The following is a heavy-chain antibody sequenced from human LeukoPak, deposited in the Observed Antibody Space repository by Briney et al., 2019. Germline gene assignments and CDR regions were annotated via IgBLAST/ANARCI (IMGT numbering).Heavy chain of an antibody. J-gene: IGHJ5*02. D-gene: IGHD3-3*01. Sequence: ASVNVSCKASGYTFTSYGISWVRQAPGQGLEWMGWISAYNGNTNYAQKLQGRVTVTTDTSTSTAYMELRSLRSDDTAVYYCAREWGYYDFWSGYWYNWFDPWGQGTLVTVSS. CDR1: GYTFTSYG. CDR3: AREWGYYDFWSGYWYNWFDP. CDR2: ISAYNGNT. V-gene: IGHV1-18*01.